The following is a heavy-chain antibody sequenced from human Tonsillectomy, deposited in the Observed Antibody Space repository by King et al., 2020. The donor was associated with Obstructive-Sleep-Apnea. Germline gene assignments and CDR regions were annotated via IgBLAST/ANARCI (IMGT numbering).Heavy chain of an antibody. CDR3: AKDVIGNMYSVGGYYYGMDV. Sequence: VQLVESGGGMVQPGGSLRLSCAASGFIFSNYGLHWARQAPGKGLEWVAFIRSDGSNKYYADPVKGRFIISRDNSKNTLYLQMNSLRPEDTAVYYCAKDVIGNMYSVGGYYYGMDVWGQGTTVTVSS. V-gene: IGHV3-30*02. CDR2: IRSDGSNK. CDR1: GFIFSNYG. J-gene: IGHJ6*01. D-gene: IGHD3-22*01.